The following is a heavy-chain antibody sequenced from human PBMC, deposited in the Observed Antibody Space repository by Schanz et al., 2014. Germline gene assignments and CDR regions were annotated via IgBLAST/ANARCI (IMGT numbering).Heavy chain of an antibody. D-gene: IGHD3-10*01. J-gene: IGHJ4*02. Sequence: EVQLVESGGGLAQPGGSLRLSCATSGFTFITYTMNWVRQAPGKGLEWVSAISGSGGSTVYAHSVKGRFTISRDNSKNTVNLQMNSLRAEDTALYYCAKDGIMVQGVIWERYFDSWGQGTLXTVSS. CDR2: ISGSGGST. V-gene: IGHV3-23*04. CDR3: AKDGIMVQGVIWERYFDS. CDR1: GFTFITYT.